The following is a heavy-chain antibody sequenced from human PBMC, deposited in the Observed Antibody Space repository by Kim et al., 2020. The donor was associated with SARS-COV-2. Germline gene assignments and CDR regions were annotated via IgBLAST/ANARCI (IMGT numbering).Heavy chain of an antibody. V-gene: IGHV3-30*04. D-gene: IGHD6-13*01. CDR2: ISYNGNNK. CDR1: GFTFSSFA. J-gene: IGHJ3*02. Sequence: GGSLRLSCAASGFTFSSFAMHWVRQAPGAGLEWVAIISYNGNNKYADPVKGRFTISRDNSKNTLYLQMNSLRAEDTAVYYCARETPDYTSSWFDIWGQGTMVTVSS. CDR3: ARETPDYTSSWFDI.